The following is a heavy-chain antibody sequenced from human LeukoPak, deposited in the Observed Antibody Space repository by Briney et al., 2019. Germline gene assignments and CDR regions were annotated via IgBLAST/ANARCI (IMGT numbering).Heavy chain of an antibody. Sequence: GASVKVSCKASGYTFTGYYMHRVRQAPGQGLEWMGWINPNSGGTNYAQKFQGRVTMTRDTSISTAYMELSRLRSDDTAVYYCARSYSGYDRDYFDYWGQGTLVTVSS. V-gene: IGHV1-2*02. CDR1: GYTFTGYY. D-gene: IGHD5-12*01. CDR3: ARSYSGYDRDYFDY. CDR2: INPNSGGT. J-gene: IGHJ4*02.